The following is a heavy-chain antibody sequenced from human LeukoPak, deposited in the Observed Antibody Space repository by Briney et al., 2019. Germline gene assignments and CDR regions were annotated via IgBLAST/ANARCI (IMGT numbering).Heavy chain of an antibody. V-gene: IGHV4-34*01. CDR3: ARGRSNIVVVVAATSFDY. Sequence: ASETLSLTCAVYGGSFSGYYWSWIRQPPGKGLEWIGEINHSGSTNYNPSLKSRVTISVDTSKNQFSLKLSSVTAADTAVYYCARGRSNIVVVVAATSFDYWGQGTLVTVSS. D-gene: IGHD2-15*01. CDR2: INHSGST. CDR1: GGSFSGYY. J-gene: IGHJ4*02.